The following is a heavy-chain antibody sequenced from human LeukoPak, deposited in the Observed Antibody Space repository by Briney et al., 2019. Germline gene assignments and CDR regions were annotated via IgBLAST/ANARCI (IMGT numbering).Heavy chain of an antibody. D-gene: IGHD3-16*02. CDR1: GYTFTTYG. V-gene: IGHV1-18*01. J-gene: IGHJ4*02. CDR2: ISAYKGNT. Sequence: ASVKVSCKASGYTFTTYGISWVRQAPGQGLEWMGWISAYKGNTNYAQKLQGRVTMTTDTSTSTAYMELRSLRSDDTAVYYCARDVRYTFDNWGQGTLVAVSS. CDR3: ARDVRYTFDN.